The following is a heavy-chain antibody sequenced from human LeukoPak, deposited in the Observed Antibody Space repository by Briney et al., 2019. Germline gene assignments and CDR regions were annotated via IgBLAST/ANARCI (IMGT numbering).Heavy chain of an antibody. CDR2: IYYSGST. D-gene: IGHD3-3*01. J-gene: IGHJ4*02. V-gene: IGHV4-59*08. Sequence: SETLSLTCTVSGGSTSSYYWSWIRQPPGKGLEWIGYIYYSGSTNYNPSLKSRVTISVDTSKNQFSLKLSSVTAADTAVYYCARHRYYDFWSGPEFDYWGQGTLVTVSS. CDR3: ARHRYYDFWSGPEFDY. CDR1: GGSTSSYY.